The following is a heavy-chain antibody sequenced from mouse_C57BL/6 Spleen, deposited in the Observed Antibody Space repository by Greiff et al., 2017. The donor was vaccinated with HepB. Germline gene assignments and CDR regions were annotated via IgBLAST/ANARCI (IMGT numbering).Heavy chain of an antibody. CDR2: ILPGSGST. CDR3: ARRGIYYYGSSYVSYAMDY. J-gene: IGHJ4*01. D-gene: IGHD1-1*01. V-gene: IGHV1-9*01. Sequence: QVQLQQSGAELMKPGASVKLSCKATGYTFTGYWLEWVKQRPGHGLEWIGEILPGSGSTNYNEKFKGKATFTADTSSNTAYMQLSSLTTEDSAIYYCARRGIYYYGSSYVSYAMDYWGQGTSVTVSS. CDR1: GYTFTGYW.